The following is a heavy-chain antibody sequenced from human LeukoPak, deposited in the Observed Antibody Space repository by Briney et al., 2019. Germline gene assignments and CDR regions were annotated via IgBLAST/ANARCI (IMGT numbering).Heavy chain of an antibody. CDR1: GYTLTELS. Sequence: VASVKVSRKVSGYTLTELSMHWVRQAPGKGLEWMGGFDPEDGETIYAQKFQGRVTMTEDTSTDTAYMELSSLRSEDTAVYYCATFSATGIQLWFYYWGQGTLVTVSS. J-gene: IGHJ4*02. D-gene: IGHD5-18*01. V-gene: IGHV1-24*01. CDR3: ATFSATGIQLWFYY. CDR2: FDPEDGET.